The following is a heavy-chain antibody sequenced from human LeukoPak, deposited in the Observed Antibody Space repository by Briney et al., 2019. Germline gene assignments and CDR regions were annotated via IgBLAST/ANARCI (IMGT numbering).Heavy chain of an antibody. Sequence: GASVKVSCKASGYTFTSYGISWVRRAPGQGLEWMGWISAYNGNTNYAQKLQGRVTMTTDTSTSTAYMELRSLRSDDTAVYYCARVLGEYYYDSSGSIDYWGQGTLVTVSS. CDR2: ISAYNGNT. J-gene: IGHJ4*02. D-gene: IGHD3-22*01. V-gene: IGHV1-18*01. CDR3: ARVLGEYYYDSSGSIDY. CDR1: GYTFTSYG.